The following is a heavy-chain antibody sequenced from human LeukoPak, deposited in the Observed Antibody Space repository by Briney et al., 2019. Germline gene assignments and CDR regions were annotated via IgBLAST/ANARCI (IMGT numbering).Heavy chain of an antibody. CDR3: ARVFRYYYYYYYMDV. Sequence: GGSLRLSCAASGFTFSSYGMHWVRQAPGKGLEWVAFIRYDGSNKYYADSVKGRFTISRDNAKNTLYLQMNSLRAEDTAVYYCARVFRYYYYYYYMDVWGKGTTVTVSS. CDR1: GFTFSSYG. J-gene: IGHJ6*03. V-gene: IGHV3-30*02. CDR2: IRYDGSNK.